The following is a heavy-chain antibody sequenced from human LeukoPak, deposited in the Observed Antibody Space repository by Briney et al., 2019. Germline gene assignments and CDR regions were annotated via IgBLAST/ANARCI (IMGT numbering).Heavy chain of an antibody. CDR2: ISYSSRYI. V-gene: IGHV3-21*01. CDR3: ARDVYFRMTTMTLYYFDY. D-gene: IGHD4-17*01. CDR1: GFTFSTYS. J-gene: IGHJ4*02. Sequence: GGSLRLSCAASGFTFSTYSMNWVRQAPGKGLEWVSSISYSSRYIDYADSVKGRFTISRDNAKNSLYLQMNSLRAEDTAVYYCARDVYFRMTTMTLYYFDYWGQGALVTVSS.